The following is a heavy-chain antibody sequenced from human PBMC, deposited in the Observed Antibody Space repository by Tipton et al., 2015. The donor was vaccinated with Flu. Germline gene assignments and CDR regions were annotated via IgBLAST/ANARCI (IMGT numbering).Heavy chain of an antibody. J-gene: IGHJ6*02. V-gene: IGHV4-30-2*01. D-gene: IGHD6-19*01. CDR1: GGSISSGGYS. CDR2: IYHSGST. CDR3: ARSGGQTGYSSGWYALYYYYGMDV. Sequence: TLSLTCAVSGGSISSGGYSWSWIRQPPGKGLEWIGYIYHSGSTYYNPSLKSRVTISVDRSKNQFSLKLSSVTAADTAVYYCARSGGQTGYSSGWYALYYYYGMDVWGQGTTVTVSS.